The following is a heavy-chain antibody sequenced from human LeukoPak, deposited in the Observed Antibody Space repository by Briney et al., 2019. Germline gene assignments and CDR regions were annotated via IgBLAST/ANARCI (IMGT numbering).Heavy chain of an antibody. CDR3: ATAYSSGPNWFDP. CDR1: GYTLTELS. CDR2: FDPEDGET. Sequence: ASVKVSRKVSGYTLTELSMHWVRQAPGKGLEWMGGFDPEDGETIYAQKFQGRVTMTEDTSTDTAYMELSSLRSEDTAVYYCATAYSSGPNWFDPWGQGTLVTVSS. D-gene: IGHD6-19*01. V-gene: IGHV1-24*01. J-gene: IGHJ5*02.